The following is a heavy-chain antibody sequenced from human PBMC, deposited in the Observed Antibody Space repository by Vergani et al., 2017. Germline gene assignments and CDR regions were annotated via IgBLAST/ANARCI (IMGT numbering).Heavy chain of an antibody. V-gene: IGHV3-23*01. CDR2: ISGSGGST. Sequence: EVQLLESGGGLVQPGGSLRLSCAASGFTFSSYAMSWVRQAPGKGLEWVSAISGSGGSTYYADSVKSRFTISRDNSKNTPYLQMNRLRAADTAVYYCAKDQWLTRGYFDYWSQGTLVTVSS. CDR3: AKDQWLTRGYFDY. D-gene: IGHD6-19*01. J-gene: IGHJ4*02. CDR1: GFTFSSYA.